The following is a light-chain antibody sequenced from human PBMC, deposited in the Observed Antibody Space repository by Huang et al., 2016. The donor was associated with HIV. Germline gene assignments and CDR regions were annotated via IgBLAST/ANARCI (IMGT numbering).Light chain of an antibody. CDR1: QSVGRN. CDR3: QQRDS. CDR2: DAS. V-gene: IGKV3-11*01. J-gene: IGKJ5*01. Sequence: EIVLTQSPGTLSLSPGERATLSCRASQSVGRNVGWYQQKAGQTPILVIYDASTRATGIPARFSGSVSGTDFTLTISSLEPEDVAVYYCQQRDSFGQGTRLDIK.